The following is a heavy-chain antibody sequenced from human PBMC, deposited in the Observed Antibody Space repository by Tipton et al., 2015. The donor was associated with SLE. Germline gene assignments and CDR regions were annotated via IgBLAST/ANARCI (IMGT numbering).Heavy chain of an antibody. J-gene: IGHJ3*02. CDR1: GGSISSGSYY. D-gene: IGHD2-15*01. V-gene: IGHV4-61*02. Sequence: TLSLTCSVSGGSISSGSYYWSWIRQPAGGGLEWIGRIYTRGSTNYNPSLESRVTISFDTSRNQFSLKLSSVTAADTAVYYCARAEGSWDAFDIWGQGTMVTVSS. CDR2: IYTRGST. CDR3: ARAEGSWDAFDI.